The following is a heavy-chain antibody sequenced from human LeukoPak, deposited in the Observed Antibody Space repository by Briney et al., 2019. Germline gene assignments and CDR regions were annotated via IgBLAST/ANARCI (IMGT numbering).Heavy chain of an antibody. V-gene: IGHV4-59*01. CDR1: GGSISSYY. D-gene: IGHD6-19*01. CDR3: ARSLDRSGWYFGVN. CDR2: IYYSGNT. Sequence: SETLSLTCTVSGGSISSYYWSWIRQPPGKGLEWIGYIYYSGNTNYNPSLKSRVTLSIDTSKNQFSLRLTSVTAADTAVYYCARSLDRSGWYFGVNWGQGTLVTVSS. J-gene: IGHJ1*01.